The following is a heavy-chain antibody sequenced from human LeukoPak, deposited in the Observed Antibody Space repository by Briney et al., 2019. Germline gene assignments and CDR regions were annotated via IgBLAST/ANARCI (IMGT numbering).Heavy chain of an antibody. V-gene: IGHV3-30*04. CDR3: ARDGGSSWYRHYYYYGMDV. CDR1: GFTFSSYA. D-gene: IGHD6-13*01. J-gene: IGHJ6*02. CDR2: ISYDGSNK. Sequence: PGRSLRLSCAASGFTFSSYAMHWVRQAPGKGLEWVAVISYDGSNKYYADSVKGRFTISRDNAKNSLYLQMNSLRAEDTAVYYCARDGGSSWYRHYYYYGMDVWGQGTTVTVSS.